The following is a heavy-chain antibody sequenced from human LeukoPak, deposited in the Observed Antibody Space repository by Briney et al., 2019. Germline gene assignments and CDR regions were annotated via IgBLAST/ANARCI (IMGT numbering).Heavy chain of an antibody. D-gene: IGHD5-12*01. CDR3: ASRGGYRFRFTDYYYYYMDV. CDR1: GGSLSGSC. V-gene: IGHV4-34*01. J-gene: IGHJ6*03. Sequence: PSETLSLACAVYGGSLSGSCWSWIRQPPGKGLGWIGVVNHSGTTTYNPSLKSRVPLSVATSKNHFSLKLNSVTAADTAVYYCASRGGYRFRFTDYYYYYMDVWGNGTTVTVSS. CDR2: VNHSGTT.